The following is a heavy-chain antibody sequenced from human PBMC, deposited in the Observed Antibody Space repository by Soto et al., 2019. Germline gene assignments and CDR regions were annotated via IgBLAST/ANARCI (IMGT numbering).Heavy chain of an antibody. Sequence: QLQLQESGSGLVKPSQTLSLTCAVSGGSISSGGYSWSWIRQPPGKGLEWIGYIYHSGSTYYNPSLKSRVTISVDRSKNQFSLKMMSVTAADTAVYYWASKSYYGGMDVWGQGTTVTVSS. D-gene: IGHD3-10*01. CDR2: IYHSGST. CDR3: ASKSYYGGMDV. J-gene: IGHJ6*02. V-gene: IGHV4-30-2*01. CDR1: GGSISSGGYS.